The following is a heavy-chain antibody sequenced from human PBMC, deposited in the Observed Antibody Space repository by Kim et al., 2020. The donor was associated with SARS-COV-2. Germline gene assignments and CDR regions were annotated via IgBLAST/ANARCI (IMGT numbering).Heavy chain of an antibody. CDR2: INGGGVT. CDR3: ARDPDLRGYSFAES. J-gene: IGHJ5*02. Sequence: GGSLRLSCVASGFTFSSYWMHWVRQAPGKGLVWVSRINGGGVTTYADSVKGRFTISRDNAKNKLYLQMNSLRAEDTAVYYCARDPDLRGYSFAESWGQGT. D-gene: IGHD5-18*01. V-gene: IGHV3-74*03. CDR1: GFTFSSYW.